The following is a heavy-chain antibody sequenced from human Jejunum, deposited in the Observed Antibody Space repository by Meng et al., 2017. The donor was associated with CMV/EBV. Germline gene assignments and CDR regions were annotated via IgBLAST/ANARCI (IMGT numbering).Heavy chain of an antibody. CDR2: INSDGSST. Sequence: YWMHWVRQAPGKGLVWVSRINSDGSSTTYAESVKGRFTISRDNAKNTLYLQMNSLRAEDTAVYYCARGRWDIVVVSAAQNDAFDIWGQGTMVTVSS. D-gene: IGHD2-2*01. J-gene: IGHJ3*02. CDR3: ARGRWDIVVVSAAQNDAFDI. CDR1: YW. V-gene: IGHV3-74*01.